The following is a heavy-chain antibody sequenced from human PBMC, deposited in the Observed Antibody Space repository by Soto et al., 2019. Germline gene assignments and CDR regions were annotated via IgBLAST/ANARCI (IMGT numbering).Heavy chain of an antibody. V-gene: IGHV6-1*01. CDR3: ARDRRRVRRPNIAAADYYYYGMDG. J-gene: IGHJ6*02. CDR1: GDSVSSNSAA. CDR2: TYYRSKWYN. Sequence: SPTLSLTCAISGDSVSSNSAAWNWIRQSPSRGLEWLGRTYYRSKWYNDYAVSVKSRITINPDTSKNQFSLQLNSVTPEDTAVYYCARDRRRVRRPNIAAADYYYYGMDGWGQGTTVTV. D-gene: IGHD6-13*01.